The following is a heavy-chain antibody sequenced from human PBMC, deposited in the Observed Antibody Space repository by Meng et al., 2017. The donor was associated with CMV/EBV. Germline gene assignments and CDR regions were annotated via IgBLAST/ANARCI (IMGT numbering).Heavy chain of an antibody. D-gene: IGHD3-22*01. Sequence: GGSLRLSCAASGFTVSSNYMSWVRQAPGKGLEWVAFIRYDGSNKYYADSVKGRFTISRDNSKNTLYLQMNSLRAEDTAVYYCAKDRGYYDSSGYNPMGDYYGMDVWGQGTTVTVSS. CDR2: IRYDGSNK. CDR1: GFTVSSNY. CDR3: AKDRGYYDSSGYNPMGDYYGMDV. V-gene: IGHV3-30*02. J-gene: IGHJ6*02.